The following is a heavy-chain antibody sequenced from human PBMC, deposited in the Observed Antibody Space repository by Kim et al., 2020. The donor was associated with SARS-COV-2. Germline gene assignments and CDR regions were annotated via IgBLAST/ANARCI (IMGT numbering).Heavy chain of an antibody. V-gene: IGHV3-33*05. J-gene: IGHJ4*02. D-gene: IGHD3-10*01. CDR3: ARKGSGSLLIDY. Sequence: GGSLRLSCAASGFTFSSYGMHWVRQAPGKGLEWVAVISYDGSNKYYADSVKGRFTISRDNSKNTLYLQMNSLRAEDTAVYYCARKGSGSLLIDYWGQGTLVTVSS. CDR2: ISYDGSNK. CDR1: GFTFSSYG.